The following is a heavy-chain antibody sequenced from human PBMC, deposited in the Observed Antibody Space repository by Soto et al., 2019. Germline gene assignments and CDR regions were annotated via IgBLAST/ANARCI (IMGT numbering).Heavy chain of an antibody. V-gene: IGHV3-15*01. Sequence: GGSLRLSCAASGFTFSNAWMSWVRQAPGKGLEWVGRIKSKTDGGTTDYAAPVKGRFTISRDDSKNTLYLQMNSLKTKDTAVYYCTTDRWYYGMDVWGQGTTVTVSS. CDR2: IKSKTDGGTT. D-gene: IGHD2-15*01. CDR1: GFTFSNAW. CDR3: TTDRWYYGMDV. J-gene: IGHJ6*02.